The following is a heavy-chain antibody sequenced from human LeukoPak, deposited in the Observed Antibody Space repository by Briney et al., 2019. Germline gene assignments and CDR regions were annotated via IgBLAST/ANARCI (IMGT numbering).Heavy chain of an antibody. CDR1: GGSFSGYY. J-gene: IGHJ6*04. Sequence: SETLSLTCAVYGGSFSGYYWSWIRQPPGKGLEWIGEINHSGSTNYNPSLKSRVTISVDTSKNQFSLMLSSVTAADTAVYYCARDCSSTSCYFYYYGMDVWGKGTTFTVSS. D-gene: IGHD2-2*01. CDR2: INHSGST. V-gene: IGHV4-34*01. CDR3: ARDCSSTSCYFYYYGMDV.